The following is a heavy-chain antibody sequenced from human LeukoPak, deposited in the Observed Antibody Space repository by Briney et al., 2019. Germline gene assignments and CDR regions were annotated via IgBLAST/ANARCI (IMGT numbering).Heavy chain of an antibody. Sequence: GGSLRLSCAASAFTFTSYGLHWVRQAPGKGLEWVAFIRYDGSNKYHADSVKGRFIISRDNSKNTLYLQMNSLRVEDTAVYYCAKEAYGSGEKMADYWGQGTLVTVSS. CDR2: IRYDGSNK. V-gene: IGHV3-30*02. D-gene: IGHD3-10*01. J-gene: IGHJ4*02. CDR1: AFTFTSYG. CDR3: AKEAYGSGEKMADY.